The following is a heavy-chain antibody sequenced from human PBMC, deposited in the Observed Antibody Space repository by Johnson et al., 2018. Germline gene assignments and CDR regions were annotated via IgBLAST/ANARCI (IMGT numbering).Heavy chain of an antibody. CDR1: GFTFSSYA. Sequence: QVQLVQSGGGVVQPGRSLRLSCAASGFTFSSYAMHWVRQAPGKGLEWVAVISYDGSNKYYADSVKGRFTISRDNSKNTLYLQMNSLRAEDTAGYYCASLSAGAFDIWGQGTMVTVSS. CDR3: ASLSAGAFDI. CDR2: ISYDGSNK. V-gene: IGHV3-30-3*01. D-gene: IGHD3-3*02. J-gene: IGHJ3*02.